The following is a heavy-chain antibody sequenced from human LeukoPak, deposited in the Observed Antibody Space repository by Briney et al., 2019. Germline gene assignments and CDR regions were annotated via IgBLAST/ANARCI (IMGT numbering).Heavy chain of an antibody. V-gene: IGHV3-66*01. CDR1: GFTVSSNY. J-gene: IGHJ6*03. CDR2: IYSGGST. CDR3: ARSRVGATYYYYYMDV. Sequence: GGSLRLSCAASGFTVSSNYMSWVRQAPGKGLEWVSVIYSGGSTYYADSVKGRFTISRDNSKNTLYLQMNSLRAEDTAVYYCARSRVGATYYYYYMDVWGKGTTVTISS.